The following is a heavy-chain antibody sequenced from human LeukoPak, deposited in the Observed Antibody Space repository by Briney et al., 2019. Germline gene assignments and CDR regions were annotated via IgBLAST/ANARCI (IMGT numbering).Heavy chain of an antibody. J-gene: IGHJ4*02. V-gene: IGHV4-59*08. D-gene: IGHD2-8*02. CDR2: ISYSGFT. Sequence: SETLSLTCTVSGGSISSYQWSWIRQPPGKGLEWIGYISYSGFTNYNPSLKSRVTVSLDTSKNQFSLKLTSVTAADTAVYYCAGHHPRNTVDFWGQGTLVTVSS. CDR1: GGSISSYQ. CDR3: AGHHPRNTVDF.